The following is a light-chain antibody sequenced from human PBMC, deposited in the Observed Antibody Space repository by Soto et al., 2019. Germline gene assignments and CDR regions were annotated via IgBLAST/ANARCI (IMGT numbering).Light chain of an antibody. J-gene: IGLJ2*01. CDR2: EVS. V-gene: IGLV2-14*01. CDR1: SSDVGGYNY. CDR3: SSYTSSSSLLV. Sequence: QSALTQPASVSGSPGQSITISCTGTSSDVGGYNYVSWYQQHPGKAPKLMIYEVSNRPSGVSNCFSGTKSGNTASLTTSGLQAEDEADYYCSSYTSSSSLLVFGGGTKLTVL.